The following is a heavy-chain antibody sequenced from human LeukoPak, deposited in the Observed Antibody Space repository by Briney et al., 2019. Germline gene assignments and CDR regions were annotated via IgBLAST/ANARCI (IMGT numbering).Heavy chain of an antibody. CDR2: INHSGST. D-gene: IGHD1/OR15-1a*01. J-gene: IGHJ3*02. Sequence: PSETLSLTCAVYGGSFSGYYWSWIRQPPGKGLEWIGEINHSGSTNYNPSLKSRVTISVDTSKNQFSLKLSSMTAADTAVYYCARGRGITGARGAGAFDIWGQGTMVTVSS. V-gene: IGHV4-34*01. CDR1: GGSFSGYY. CDR3: ARGRGITGARGAGAFDI.